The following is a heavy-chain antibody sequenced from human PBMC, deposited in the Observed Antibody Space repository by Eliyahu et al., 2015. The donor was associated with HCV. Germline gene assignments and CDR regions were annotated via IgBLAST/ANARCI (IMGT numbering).Heavy chain of an antibody. CDR2: INDSGDT. J-gene: IGHJ4*02. D-gene: IGHD6-13*01. CDR3: ARIFGAAAGDY. CDR1: GGSFSDYF. Sequence: QVQLQQWGAGLLKPSETLSLTCAXYGGSFSDYFWAWLRQSPEKGLEWIGEINDSGDTNYNPSLKSRVTISVDTSKKWFSLRMTSVTAADTAVYYCARIFGAAAGDYWGQGTLVTVSS. V-gene: IGHV4-34*01.